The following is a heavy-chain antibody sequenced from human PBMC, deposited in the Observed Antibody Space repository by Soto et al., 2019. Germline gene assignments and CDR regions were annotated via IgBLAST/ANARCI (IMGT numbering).Heavy chain of an antibody. Sequence: QVQLQESGPGLVKPSQTLSLTCTVSGGSISSGGYYWSWIRQHPGKGLEWIGYIYYSGSTYYNPSRKSRVTISVDTSKNQFSLKLSSVTAADTAVYYCARDSRYRAAAGTYYYYGMDVWGQGTTVTVSS. V-gene: IGHV4-31*03. J-gene: IGHJ6*02. CDR1: GGSISSGGYY. D-gene: IGHD6-13*01. CDR3: ARDSRYRAAAGTYYYYGMDV. CDR2: IYYSGST.